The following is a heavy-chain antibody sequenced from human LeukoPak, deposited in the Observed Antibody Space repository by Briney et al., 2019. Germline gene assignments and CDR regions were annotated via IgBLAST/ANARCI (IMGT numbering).Heavy chain of an antibody. CDR3: AKDSDYYDSLDY. V-gene: IGHV3-9*01. D-gene: IGHD3-22*01. Sequence: GGSLRLSCAASGFTFDDYAMHWVRHAPGKGLEWVSGISWNSGSIGYADSVKGRFTIPRDNAKNSLYLQMNSLRAEDTALYYCAKDSDYYDSLDYWGQGTLVTVSS. J-gene: IGHJ4*02. CDR2: ISWNSGSI. CDR1: GFTFDDYA.